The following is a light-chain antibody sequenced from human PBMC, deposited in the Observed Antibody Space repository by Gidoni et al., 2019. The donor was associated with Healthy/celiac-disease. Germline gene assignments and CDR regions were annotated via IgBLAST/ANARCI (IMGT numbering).Light chain of an antibody. CDR3: QQRSNWPRYT. CDR1: QSVSSY. CDR2: YAS. J-gene: IGKJ2*01. V-gene: IGKV3-11*01. Sequence: EIVLTQSPATLSLSPGERATLSCRASQSVSSYLAWYQQKPGQAPRLLIYYASNRAPGIPARFSGSGSGTDFTLTISSLEPEDFAVYYCQQRSNWPRYTFGQGTKLEIK.